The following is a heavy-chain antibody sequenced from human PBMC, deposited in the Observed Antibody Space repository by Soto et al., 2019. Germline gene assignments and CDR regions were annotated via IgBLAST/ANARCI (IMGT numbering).Heavy chain of an antibody. CDR1: GGSISSGGYY. CDR3: ARDSYSGYDFPPNYYYYYGMDV. CDR2: IYYSGST. Sequence: SETLSLTCTVSGGSISSGGYYWSWIRQHPGKGLEWIGYIYYSGSTYYNPSLKSRVTISVDTSKNQFSLKLSSVTAADTAVYYCARDSYSGYDFPPNYYYYYGMDVWGQGTTVTVSS. D-gene: IGHD5-12*01. V-gene: IGHV4-31*03. J-gene: IGHJ6*02.